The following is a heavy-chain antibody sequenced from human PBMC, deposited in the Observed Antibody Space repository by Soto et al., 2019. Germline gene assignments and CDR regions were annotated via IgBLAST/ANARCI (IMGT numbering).Heavy chain of an antibody. CDR3: ANSYYGSGSYYQPWYFDL. Sequence: EVQLLESGGGLVQPGGSLRLSCAASGFTFSSYAMSWVRQAPGKGLEWVSAISGSGGSTYYADSVKGRFTISRDNSKNTLYLQMNSLRAEDTAVYYCANSYYGSGSYYQPWYFDLWGRGTLVTVSS. V-gene: IGHV3-23*01. D-gene: IGHD3-10*01. J-gene: IGHJ2*01. CDR2: ISGSGGST. CDR1: GFTFSSYA.